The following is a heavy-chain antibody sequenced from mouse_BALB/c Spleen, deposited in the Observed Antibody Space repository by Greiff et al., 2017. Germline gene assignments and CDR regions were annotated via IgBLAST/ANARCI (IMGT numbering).Heavy chain of an antibody. J-gene: IGHJ3*01. CDR2: INPSTGYT. V-gene: IGHV1-7*01. CDR1: GYTFTSYW. CDR3: ARHYGYPAWFAY. D-gene: IGHD1-2*01. Sequence: QVQLQQSGAELAKPGASVKMSCKASGYTFTSYWMHWVKQRPGQGLEWIGYINPSTGYTEYNQKFKDKATLTADKSSSTAYMQLSSLTSEDSAVYYCARHYGYPAWFAYWGQGTLVTVSA.